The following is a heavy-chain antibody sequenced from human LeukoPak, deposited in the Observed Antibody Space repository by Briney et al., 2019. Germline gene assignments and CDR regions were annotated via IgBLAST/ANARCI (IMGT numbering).Heavy chain of an antibody. CDR1: GFTFSSYG. V-gene: IGHV3-23*01. CDR2: ISGSGGST. D-gene: IGHD4-11*01. CDR3: ARRYSNYVYYYYYMDV. Sequence: PGGSLRLSCAASGFTFSSYGMSWVRQAPGKGLEWVSAISGSGGSTYYADSVKGRFTISRDNAKNSLYLQMNSLRAEDTALYYCARRYSNYVYYYYYMDVWGKGTTVTVSS. J-gene: IGHJ6*03.